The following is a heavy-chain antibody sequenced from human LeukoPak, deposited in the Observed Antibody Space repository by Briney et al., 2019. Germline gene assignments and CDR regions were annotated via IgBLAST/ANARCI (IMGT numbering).Heavy chain of an antibody. J-gene: IGHJ3*02. CDR3: ATGYCSSTSCYAFDI. CDR2: FDPEDDET. Sequence: ASVKVSCKASGYTFTSYDINWVRQATGQGLEWMGGFDPEDDETIYAQKFQGRVTMTEDTSTDTAYMELSSLRSEDTAVYYCATGYCSSTSCYAFDIWGQGTMVTVSS. D-gene: IGHD2-2*01. V-gene: IGHV1-24*01. CDR1: GYTFTSYD.